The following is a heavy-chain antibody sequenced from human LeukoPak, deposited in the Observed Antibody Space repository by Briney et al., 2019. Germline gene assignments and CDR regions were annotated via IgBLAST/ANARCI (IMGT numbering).Heavy chain of an antibody. CDR2: IYYSGTT. Sequence: SETLSLTCTVSGGSITSSDYYWSWIRQPPGKGLEWIGYIYYSGTTSYNPSLKSRVTISVDTSRNQFSLKLSSVTAADTAVYYCASLAVAGLSEGYWGQGTLVIVSS. CDR3: ASLAVAGLSEGY. CDR1: GGSITSSDYY. D-gene: IGHD6-19*01. J-gene: IGHJ4*02. V-gene: IGHV4-30-4*01.